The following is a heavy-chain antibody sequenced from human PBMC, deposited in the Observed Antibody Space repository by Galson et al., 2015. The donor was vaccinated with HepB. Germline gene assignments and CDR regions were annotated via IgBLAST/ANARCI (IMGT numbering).Heavy chain of an antibody. Sequence: SLRLSCAASGFTFSSYTMTWVRQAPGKGLEWVSSISSCSNYIYYADSVKGRFTISRDNAKNSLYLQMNSLRAEDAAVYYCASSSIAARDAFDIWGQGTMVTVSS. CDR2: ISSCSNYI. CDR3: ASSSIAARDAFDI. V-gene: IGHV3-21*01. CDR1: GFTFSSYT. D-gene: IGHD6-6*01. J-gene: IGHJ3*02.